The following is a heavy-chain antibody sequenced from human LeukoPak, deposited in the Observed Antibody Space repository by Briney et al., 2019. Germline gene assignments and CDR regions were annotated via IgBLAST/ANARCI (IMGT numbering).Heavy chain of an antibody. V-gene: IGHV4-59*11. J-gene: IGHJ6*03. CDR3: ARDGPRYCSSTSCYRGYYYYMDV. D-gene: IGHD2-2*02. CDR2: IYYSGST. CDR1: GGSISSHY. Sequence: NPSETLSLTCTVSGGSISSHYWSWIRQPPGKGLEWIGYIYYSGSTNYNPSLKSRVTISVDTSKNQFSLKLSSVTAADTAVYYCARDGPRYCSSTSCYRGYYYYMDVWGKGTTVTASS.